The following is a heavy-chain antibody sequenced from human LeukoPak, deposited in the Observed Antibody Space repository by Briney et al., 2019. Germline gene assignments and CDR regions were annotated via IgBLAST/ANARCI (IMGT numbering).Heavy chain of an antibody. CDR3: ASQGGAPAAFDY. J-gene: IGHJ4*02. CDR2: IYHSGST. D-gene: IGHD2-2*01. CDR1: GYSISSGYY. V-gene: IGHV4-38-2*01. Sequence: SETLSLTCAVSGYSISSGYYWGWIRQPPGKGLEWIGNIYHSGSTYYNLSLKSRVTISVDTSKNQFSLKLSSVTVAETAVYYCASQGGAPAAFDYWGQGTLVTVSS.